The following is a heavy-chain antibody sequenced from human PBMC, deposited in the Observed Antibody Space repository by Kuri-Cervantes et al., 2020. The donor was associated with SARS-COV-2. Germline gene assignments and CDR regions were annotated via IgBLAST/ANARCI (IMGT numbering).Heavy chain of an antibody. J-gene: IGHJ5*02. CDR1: GGSFSGYY. CDR3: ARGRIAAAANNWFDP. Sequence: ESLKISCAVYGGSFSGYYWSWIRQPPGKGLEWIGEINHSGSTNYNPSLKSRVTISVDTSKNQFSLKLSSVTAADTAVYYCARGRIAAAANNWFDPWGQGTRVTVSS. CDR2: INHSGST. V-gene: IGHV4-34*01. D-gene: IGHD6-13*01.